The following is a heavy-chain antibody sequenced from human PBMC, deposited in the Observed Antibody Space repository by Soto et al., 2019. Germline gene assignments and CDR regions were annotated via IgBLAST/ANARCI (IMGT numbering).Heavy chain of an antibody. Sequence: QVQLVESGGGVVQPGRSLRLSCAASGFTFSSYGMHWVRQAPGKGLEWVAVIWYDGSNKYYADSVKGRFTISRDNSKNTLYLQMNSLRAEDTAVYYCARESGSGSYSPAYWGQGTLVTVSS. CDR2: IWYDGSNK. J-gene: IGHJ4*02. CDR3: ARESGSGSYSPAY. D-gene: IGHD1-26*01. V-gene: IGHV3-33*01. CDR1: GFTFSSYG.